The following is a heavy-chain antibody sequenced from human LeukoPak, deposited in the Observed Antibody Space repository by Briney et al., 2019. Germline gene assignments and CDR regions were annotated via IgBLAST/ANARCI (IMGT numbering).Heavy chain of an antibody. J-gene: IGHJ4*02. CDR3: AKLDYGDYHFDY. CDR2: ISGSGGSA. Sequence: PGGSLRLSCAASGFTFSSYAMSWVRQAPGKGLEWVSAISGSGGSAYYADSVKGRFTISRDNSKNTLYLQMNSLRAEDTAVYYCAKLDYGDYHFDYWGQGTLVTVSS. CDR1: GFTFSSYA. D-gene: IGHD4-17*01. V-gene: IGHV3-23*01.